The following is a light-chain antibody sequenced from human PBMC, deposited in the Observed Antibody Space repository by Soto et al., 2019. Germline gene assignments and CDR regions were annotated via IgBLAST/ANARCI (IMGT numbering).Light chain of an antibody. J-gene: IGLJ1*01. CDR2: EVS. Sequence: QSALTQPASVSGSPGQSITISCSGTRRDVGSYNFVSWYQQHPGKAPKLMIYEVSERPSGVSNRFSGSKSGNTASLTISGLQAEDEADYYCCSYAGSSYVFGTGTKVTVL. CDR3: CSYAGSSYV. CDR1: RRDVGSYNF. V-gene: IGLV2-23*02.